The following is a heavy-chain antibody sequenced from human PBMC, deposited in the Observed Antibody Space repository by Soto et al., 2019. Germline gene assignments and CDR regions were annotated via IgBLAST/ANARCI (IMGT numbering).Heavy chain of an antibody. CDR1: GFSLSTTGEG. J-gene: IGHJ4*02. V-gene: IGHV2-5*02. D-gene: IGHD6-13*01. CDR2: IYWDDDK. CDR3: AHRSPGYNSSWDMGVFDY. Sequence: QITLKESGPTLVKPTETLTLTCTFSGFSLSTTGEGVGWIRQPPGKALEWLALIYWDDDKRYNPSLRSSLAISKDTYKHQVVHTMNNMDPVDTDTYYCAHRSPGYNSSWDMGVFDYWGQGALITVSS.